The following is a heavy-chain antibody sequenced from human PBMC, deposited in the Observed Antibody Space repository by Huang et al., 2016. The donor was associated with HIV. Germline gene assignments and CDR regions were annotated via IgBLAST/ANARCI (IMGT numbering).Heavy chain of an antibody. J-gene: IGHJ4*02. V-gene: IGHV4-39*01. D-gene: IGHD3-22*01. Sequence: QLQLQESGPGLVKPSDTLSLNCTISGGSIKSRNYYWGGVRQAPGKGLEWIGDIYSCGSPYYNPSLRSRVSLSVDTSKNQVTLKVNAVIAADTAVYYCARRQGSGYYFYFDYWGRGIPVTVSA. CDR2: IYSCGSP. CDR1: GGSIKSRNYY. CDR3: ARRQGSGYYFYFDY.